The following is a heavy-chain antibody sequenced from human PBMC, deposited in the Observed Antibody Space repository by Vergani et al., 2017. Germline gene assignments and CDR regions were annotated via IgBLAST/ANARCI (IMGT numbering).Heavy chain of an antibody. CDR3: ASASIAVAGNTGDAFDI. CDR2: IIPIFGTA. D-gene: IGHD6-19*01. V-gene: IGHV1-69*13. Sequence: QVQLVQSGAEVKQPGSSVKVSCKASGGTFSSYAISWVRQAPGQGLEWMGRIIPIFGTANYAQKFQGRVTITADESTSTAYMELSSLRSEDTAVYYCASASIAVAGNTGDAFDIWGQGTMVTVSS. CDR1: GGTFSSYA. J-gene: IGHJ3*02.